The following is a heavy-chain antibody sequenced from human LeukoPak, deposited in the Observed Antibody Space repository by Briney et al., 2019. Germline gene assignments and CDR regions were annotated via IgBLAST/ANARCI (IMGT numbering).Heavy chain of an antibody. D-gene: IGHD2-15*01. CDR3: ARLDCSGGRCWGVDY. CDR1: GGSISSGDYY. V-gene: IGHV4-30-4*02. Sequence: PSETLSLTCTVSGGSISSGDYYWSWIRQPPGKGLEWIGYIYYSGSTYYNPSLKSRVTITLDTSKNQFSLKLNSVTAADTAVYYCARLDCSGGRCWGVDYWGQGTLVTVST. J-gene: IGHJ4*02. CDR2: IYYSGST.